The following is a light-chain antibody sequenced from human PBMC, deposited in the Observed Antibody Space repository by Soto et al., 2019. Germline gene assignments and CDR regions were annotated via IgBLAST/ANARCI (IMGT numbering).Light chain of an antibody. CDR3: SSYTSSSTYVV. Sequence: QSALTQPASVSGSPGQSITISCTGTSSDVGGYNYVSWYQQHPGKAPKLMIYDVSNRTSGVSNRFSGSKSGNTASLTISGIKAEDEDDYYCSSYTSSSTYVVFGGGTKLTVL. J-gene: IGLJ2*01. CDR2: DVS. V-gene: IGLV2-14*01. CDR1: SSDVGGYNY.